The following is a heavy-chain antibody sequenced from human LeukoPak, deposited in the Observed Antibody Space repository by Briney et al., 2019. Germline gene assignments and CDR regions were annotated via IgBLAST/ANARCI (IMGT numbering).Heavy chain of an antibody. CDR1: GGSFSGYY. Sequence: PSETLSLTCAVYGGSFSGYYWSWIRQPPGKGLEWIGEINHSGSTNYNPSLKSRVTISVDTSKNQFSLKLSSVTAADTAVYYCASSTGYSSSSRWFDPWGQGTLVTVSS. J-gene: IGHJ5*02. V-gene: IGHV4-34*01. CDR2: INHSGST. CDR3: ASSTGYSSSSRWFDP. D-gene: IGHD6-13*01.